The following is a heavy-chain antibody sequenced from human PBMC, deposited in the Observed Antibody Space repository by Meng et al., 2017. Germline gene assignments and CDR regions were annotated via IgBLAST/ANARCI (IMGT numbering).Heavy chain of an antibody. CDR3: AKNTNYYDSSGYYSVVDY. D-gene: IGHD3-22*01. CDR1: GFTVSSNY. CDR2: ISGSGGST. Sequence: GESLKISCAASGFTVSSNYMSWVRQAPGKGLEWVSAISGSGGSTYYADSVKGRFTISRDNSKNTLYLQMNSLRAEDTAVYYCAKNTNYYDSSGYYSVVDYWGQGTLVTVSS. V-gene: IGHV3-23*01. J-gene: IGHJ4*02.